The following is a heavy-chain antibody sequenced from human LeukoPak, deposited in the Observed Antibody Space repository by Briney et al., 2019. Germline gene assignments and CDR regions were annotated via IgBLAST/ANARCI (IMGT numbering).Heavy chain of an antibody. CDR2: ISGSGGST. CDR3: AKDRRGGSYPFHS. CDR1: GFTFSSYA. J-gene: IGHJ4*02. Sequence: GGSLRLSCAASGFTFSSYAMGWVRQAPGKGLEWVAAISGSGGSTYYADSVRGHFTISRDNSKNSLYLQMSSLRAEDTAVYYCAKDRRGGSYPFHSWGQGTLVTVSS. V-gene: IGHV3-23*01. D-gene: IGHD1-26*01.